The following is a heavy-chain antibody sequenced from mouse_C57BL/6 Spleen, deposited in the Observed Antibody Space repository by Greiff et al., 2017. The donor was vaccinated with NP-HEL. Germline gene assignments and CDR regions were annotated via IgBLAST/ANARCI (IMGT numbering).Heavy chain of an antibody. V-gene: IGHV1-69*01. CDR3: ARDYGSSYRYFDV. J-gene: IGHJ1*03. CDR2: IDPSDSYT. D-gene: IGHD1-1*01. Sequence: VQLQQPGAELVMPGASVKLSCKASGYTFTSYWMHWVKQRPGQGLEWIGEIDPSDSYTNYNQKFKGESTLTVDKSSSTAYMQLSSLTSEDSAVYYCARDYGSSYRYFDVWGTGTTVTVSS. CDR1: GYTFTSYW.